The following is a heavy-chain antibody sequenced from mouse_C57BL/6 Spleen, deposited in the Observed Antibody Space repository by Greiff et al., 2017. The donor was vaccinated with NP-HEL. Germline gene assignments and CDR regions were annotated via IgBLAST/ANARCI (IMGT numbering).Heavy chain of an antibody. D-gene: IGHD1-1*01. J-gene: IGHJ4*01. V-gene: IGHV1-81*01. CDR3: ARRDYYGSSYVGYAMDY. CDR2: IYPRSGNT. Sequence: LQESGAELARPGASVKLSCKASGYTFTSYGISWVKQRTGQGLEWIGEIYPRSGNTYYNEKFKGKATLTADKSSSTAYMELRSLTSEDSAVYFCARRDYYGSSYVGYAMDYWGQGTSVTVSS. CDR1: GYTFTSYG.